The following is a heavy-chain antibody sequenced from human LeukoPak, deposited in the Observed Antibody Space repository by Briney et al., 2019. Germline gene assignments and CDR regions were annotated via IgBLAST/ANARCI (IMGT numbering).Heavy chain of an antibody. J-gene: IGHJ4*02. CDR2: INSDGSST. CDR3: TRDLGFAY. CDR1: GFTFSSYG. V-gene: IGHV3-74*01. D-gene: IGHD3-10*01. Sequence: GGSLRLSCAASGFTFSSYGMHWVRQAPGKGLVWVSRINSDGSSTIYADSVKGRFTISRDKTKNTLVLETNSLRYEGAGVCYCTRDLGFAYWGQGALVTVSS.